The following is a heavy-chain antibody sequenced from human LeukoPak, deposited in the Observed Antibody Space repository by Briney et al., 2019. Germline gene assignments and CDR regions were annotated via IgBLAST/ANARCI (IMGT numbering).Heavy chain of an antibody. CDR1: GFTFNTYA. J-gene: IGHJ5*02. Sequence: GGSLRLSCAASGFTFNTYAMHWVRQAPGKGLERVAVISHDGRNKYYADSVKGRFTISRDNSKNTLYLKMNSLRPEDTALYYCARDGYQSSGTYCDHWGQGTLVTVSS. CDR2: ISHDGRNK. V-gene: IGHV3-30*04. CDR3: ARDGYQSSGTYCDH. D-gene: IGHD3-10*01.